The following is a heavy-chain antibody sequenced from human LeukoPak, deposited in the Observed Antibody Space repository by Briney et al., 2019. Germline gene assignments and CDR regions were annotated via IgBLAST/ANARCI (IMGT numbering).Heavy chain of an antibody. CDR2: IYSGGST. V-gene: IGHV3-53*01. CDR1: GFTVSSNY. CDR3: AKGGSIAAAGTFDY. D-gene: IGHD6-13*01. Sequence: GGSLRLSCAASGFTVSSNYMSWVRQAPGKGLEWVSVIYSGGSTYYADSVKGRFTISRDNSKHTLYLQVNSLRAEDTALYYCAKGGSIAAAGTFDYWGQGTLVSVSS. J-gene: IGHJ4*02.